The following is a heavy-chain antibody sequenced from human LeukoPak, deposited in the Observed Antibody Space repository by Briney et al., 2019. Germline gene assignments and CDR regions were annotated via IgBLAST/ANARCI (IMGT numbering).Heavy chain of an antibody. V-gene: IGHV4-39*07. J-gene: IGHJ5*02. Sequence: SETLSLTCTVSGGSISSYYWGWIRQPPGKGLEWIGSIYYSGSTYYNPSLKSRVTISVDTSKNQFSLKLSSVTAADAAVYYCASIVPYYYGSQFLGWFDPWGQGTLVTVSS. CDR1: GGSISSYY. D-gene: IGHD3-10*01. CDR3: ASIVPYYYGSQFLGWFDP. CDR2: IYYSGST.